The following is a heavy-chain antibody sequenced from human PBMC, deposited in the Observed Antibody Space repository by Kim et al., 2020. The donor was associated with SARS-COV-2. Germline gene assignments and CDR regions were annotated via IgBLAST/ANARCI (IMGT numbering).Heavy chain of an antibody. CDR3: ARVLFRSYCDAFDI. D-gene: IGHD1-26*01. CDR1: GFTFSSYE. Sequence: GGSLRLSCAASGFTFSSYEMNWVRQAPGKGLEWVSYISSSGSTIYYADSVKGRFTISRDNAKNSLYLQMNSLRAEDTAVYYCARVLFRSYCDAFDIWGQGTMVTVSS. CDR2: ISSSGSTI. V-gene: IGHV3-48*03. J-gene: IGHJ3*02.